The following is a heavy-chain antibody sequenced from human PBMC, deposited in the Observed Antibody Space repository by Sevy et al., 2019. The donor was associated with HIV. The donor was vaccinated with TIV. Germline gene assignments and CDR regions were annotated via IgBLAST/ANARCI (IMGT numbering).Heavy chain of an antibody. CDR1: GFTFSSYA. J-gene: IGHJ4*02. CDR3: AKEGQGEYYDSSGSFDY. CDR2: ISGSGSFT. Sequence: GALRLSCAASGFTFSSYAMSWVRQAPGKGLEWVSSISGSGSFTYYADSVKGHFTISRDNSKNTLYLQMTSLRAEDTAVYYCAKEGQGEYYDSSGSFDYWGQGTLVTVSS. V-gene: IGHV3-23*01. D-gene: IGHD3-22*01.